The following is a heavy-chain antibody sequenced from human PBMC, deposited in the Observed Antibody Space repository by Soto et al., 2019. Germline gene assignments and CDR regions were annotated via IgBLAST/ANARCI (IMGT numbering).Heavy chain of an antibody. CDR3: ARDYSSSWYHYYYGMDV. D-gene: IGHD6-13*01. CDR1: GSTFSSYG. Sequence: LRLSCAASGSTFSSYGMHWVRQAPGKGLEWVAVIWYDGSNKYYADSVKGRFTISRDNSKNTLYLQMNSLRAEDTAVYYCARDYSSSWYHYYYGMDVWGQGTTVTVSS. CDR2: IWYDGSNK. V-gene: IGHV3-33*01. J-gene: IGHJ6*02.